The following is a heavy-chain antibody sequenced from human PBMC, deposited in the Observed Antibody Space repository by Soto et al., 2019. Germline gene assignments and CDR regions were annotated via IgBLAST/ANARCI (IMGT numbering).Heavy chain of an antibody. CDR2: ISDDGKTQ. CDR3: VKGGYKTGWPPFDH. D-gene: IGHD6-19*01. J-gene: IGHJ4*01. V-gene: IGHV3-30*18. CDR1: RFRFSAYG. Sequence: QVNLVESGGAEVQSGRSLRLSCTASRFRFSAYGMHWVRQAPGKGLEWVALISDDGKTQFFTDSVEGRFTISRDNSRNTLYLQMNSLRPEDTAVYYCVKGGYKTGWPPFDHWGHGTRVTVSS.